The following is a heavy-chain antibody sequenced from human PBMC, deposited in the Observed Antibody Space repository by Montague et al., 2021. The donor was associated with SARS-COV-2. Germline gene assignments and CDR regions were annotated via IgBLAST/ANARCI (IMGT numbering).Heavy chain of an antibody. CDR3: TRDRWSSPVVNEH. D-gene: IGHD4-23*01. CDR1: VSVSRNSG. CDR2: VVFRNGNT. J-gene: IGHJ4*02. V-gene: IGHV1-18*01. Sequence: SVKVSCKASVSVSRNSGAEWESTRLNSSHVRMSYVVFRNGNTNYAQKVQGRVTLTTDTSTRTVYLELRSLRSDDTAVYFCTRDRWSSPVVNEHWGQGTLVTVSS.